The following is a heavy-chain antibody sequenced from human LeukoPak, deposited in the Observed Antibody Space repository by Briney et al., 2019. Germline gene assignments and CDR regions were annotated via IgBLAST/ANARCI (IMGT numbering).Heavy chain of an antibody. CDR3: AGSTLWFGEYFFDY. Sequence: GGSLRLSGAASGFTFSSYSMNWVRQAPGKGLEWVSSISSSSSYIYYADSVKGRFTISRDNAKNSLYLQMNSLRAEDTAVYYCAGSTLWFGEYFFDYWGQGTLVTVSS. J-gene: IGHJ4*02. CDR1: GFTFSSYS. CDR2: ISSSSSYI. D-gene: IGHD3-10*01. V-gene: IGHV3-21*01.